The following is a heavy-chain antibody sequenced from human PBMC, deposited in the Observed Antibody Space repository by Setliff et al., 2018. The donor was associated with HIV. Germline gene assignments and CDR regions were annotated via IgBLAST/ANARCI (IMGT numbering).Heavy chain of an antibody. CDR2: MSTGGGIK. Sequence: GGSLRLSCAATGFTFSSYVLHWVRQAPGKGLEWVAVMSTGGGIKICADSVKGRFTISRDNSRNTLFLQMNNLRPEDTAVYYFDFWGQGTLVTVSS. J-gene: IGHJ4*02. V-gene: IGHV3-30-3*01. CDR1: GFTFSSYV. CDR3: DF.